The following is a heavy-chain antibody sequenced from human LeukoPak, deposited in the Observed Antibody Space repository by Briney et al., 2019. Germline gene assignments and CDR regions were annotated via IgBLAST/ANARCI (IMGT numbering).Heavy chain of an antibody. CDR3: TRHVRKRGIAVAGTPGWFDP. V-gene: IGHV4-4*07. D-gene: IGHD6-19*01. CDR2: IYTSGTT. CDR1: GGSISSYY. Sequence: SETLSLTCTVSGGSISSYYWSRIRQPAGKGLEWIGRIYTSGTTHYNPSLKSRVTISVDTSKNQFSLKLSSVTAADTAVYYCTRHVRKRGIAVAGTPGWFDPWGQGTLVTVSS. J-gene: IGHJ5*02.